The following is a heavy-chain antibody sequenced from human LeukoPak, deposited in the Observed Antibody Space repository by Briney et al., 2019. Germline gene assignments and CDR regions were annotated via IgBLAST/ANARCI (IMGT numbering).Heavy chain of an antibody. CDR3: ARLREGDYYLDF. D-gene: IGHD4-17*01. V-gene: IGHV5-51*01. CDR2: IYPGDSDT. CDR1: GYSFPTYW. J-gene: IGHJ4*02. Sequence: KAGESLKISCKGSGYSFPTYWIGWVRQMPGKGLAWMGIIYPGDSDTRYNPSFQGQVTISADKSISTAYLQWSSLKASDTAMYYCARLREGDYYLDFWGQGTLVSVSS.